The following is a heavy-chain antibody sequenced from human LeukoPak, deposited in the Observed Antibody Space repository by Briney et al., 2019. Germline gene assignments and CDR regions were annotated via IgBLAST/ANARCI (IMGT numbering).Heavy chain of an antibody. CDR1: GFTFSSYA. CDR2: ISGSGGST. V-gene: IGHV3-23*01. D-gene: IGHD3-22*01. Sequence: PGGSLRLSCAASGFTFSSYAMSWVRQAPGKGLEWVSAISGSGGSTYYADSVTGRFTISRDNSKNTLYLQMNSLRAEDTAVYYCAKTPLQYYYDSSGYSIVTDYWGQGTPVTVSS. J-gene: IGHJ4*02. CDR3: AKTPLQYYYDSSGYSIVTDY.